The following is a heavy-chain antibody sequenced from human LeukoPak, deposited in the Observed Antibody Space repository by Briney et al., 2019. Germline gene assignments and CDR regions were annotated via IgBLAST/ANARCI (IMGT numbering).Heavy chain of an antibody. CDR2: INHSGST. CDR1: GGSFSGYY. J-gene: IGHJ2*01. V-gene: IGHV4-34*01. D-gene: IGHD5-12*01. Sequence: PAATLSLTCAVSGGSFSGYYWSWIRQPPGKGLEWMGEINHSGSTNYNPSLKSRVTISVDKSKNQFSLKLSSVTAADTAVYYCARDKWRWLRRNWYFDLWGPGTLVTVSS. CDR3: ARDKWRWLRRNWYFDL.